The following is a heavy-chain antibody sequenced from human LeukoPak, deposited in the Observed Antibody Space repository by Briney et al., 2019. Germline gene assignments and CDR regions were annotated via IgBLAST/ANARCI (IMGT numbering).Heavy chain of an antibody. CDR3: ARDTHCSSTSCYDY. CDR1: GGTFSSYA. J-gene: IGHJ4*02. V-gene: IGHV1-69*13. Sequence: GASVKVSCKASGGTFSSYAISWVRQAPGQGLEWMGGIIPIFGTANYAQKFQGRVTITADESTSTAYMELSSLRSEDTAVYHCARDTHCSSTSCYDYWGQGTLVTVSS. D-gene: IGHD2-2*01. CDR2: IIPIFGTA.